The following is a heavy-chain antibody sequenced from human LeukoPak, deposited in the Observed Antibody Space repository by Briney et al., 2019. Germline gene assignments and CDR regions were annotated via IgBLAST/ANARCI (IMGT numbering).Heavy chain of an antibody. CDR2: IKTDGSQI. CDR1: GFTFSSYW. CDR3: ARSNYGDYVDY. Sequence: GGSLRLSCVASGFTFSSYWMTWVRQAPGKGLEWVANIKTDGSQIYYVDSVKGRFTISRDNAKNSLYLQMNSLRAEDTAVYYCARSNYGDYVDYWGQGTLVTVSS. D-gene: IGHD4-11*01. J-gene: IGHJ4*02. V-gene: IGHV3-7*01.